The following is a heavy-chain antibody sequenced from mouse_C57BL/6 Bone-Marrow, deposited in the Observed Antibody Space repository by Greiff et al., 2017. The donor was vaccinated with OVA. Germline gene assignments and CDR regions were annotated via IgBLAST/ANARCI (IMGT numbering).Heavy chain of an antibody. V-gene: IGHV1-18*01. D-gene: IGHD2-4*01. CDR2: INPNNGGT. J-gene: IGHJ1*03. CDR3: AMGLPWYFDV. Sequence: VHVKQSGPELVKPGASVKIPCKASGYTFTDYNMDWVKQSHGKSLEWIGDINPNNGGTIYNQKFKGKATLTVDKSSSTAYMELRSLTSEDTAVYYCAMGLPWYFDVWGTGTTVTVSS. CDR1: GYTFTDYN.